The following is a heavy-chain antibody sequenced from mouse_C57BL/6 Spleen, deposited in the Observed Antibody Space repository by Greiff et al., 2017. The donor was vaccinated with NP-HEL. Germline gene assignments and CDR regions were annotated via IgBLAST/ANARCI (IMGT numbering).Heavy chain of an antibody. CDR2: ISSGGSYT. CDR3: ARQGGSRNHFDY. CDR1: GFTFSSYG. Sequence: DVKLVESGGDLVKPGGSLKLSCAASGFTFSSYGMSWVRQTPDKRLEWVATISSGGSYTYYPDSVKGRFTISRDNAKNTLYLPMSSLKSEDTAMYYCARQGGSRNHFDYWGQGTTLTVSS. V-gene: IGHV5-6*02. D-gene: IGHD1-1*01. J-gene: IGHJ2*01.